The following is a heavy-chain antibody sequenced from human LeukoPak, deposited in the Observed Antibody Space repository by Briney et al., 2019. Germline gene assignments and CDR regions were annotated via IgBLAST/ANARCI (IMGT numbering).Heavy chain of an antibody. D-gene: IGHD3-10*01. V-gene: IGHV4-30-4*01. Sequence: SETLSLTCTVSGGSISSGDYYWSWIRQPPGKGLEWIGYIYYSGSTYYNPSLKSRVTISVDTSKNQFSLKLSSVTAADTAVYYCARVTITMVRGVPSPRNYYYYGMGVWGKGTTVTVSS. CDR3: ARVTITMVRGVPSPRNYYYYGMGV. CDR1: GGSISSGDYY. CDR2: IYYSGST. J-gene: IGHJ6*04.